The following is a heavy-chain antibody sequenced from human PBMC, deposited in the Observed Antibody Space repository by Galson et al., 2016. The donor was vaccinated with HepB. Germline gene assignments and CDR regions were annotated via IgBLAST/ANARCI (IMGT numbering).Heavy chain of an antibody. CDR1: GYTFTNHA. D-gene: IGHD1-26*01. Sequence: SVKVSCKASGYTFTNHAMHWVRQAPGQSLEWMGWINTGKGNTKYSQKFQDRVTITRDTSASTGYMELSNLRSEDTAVYFCARLSTSGTYFGYWGQGALVTVSS. V-gene: IGHV1-3*04. J-gene: IGHJ4*02. CDR3: ARLSTSGTYFGY. CDR2: INTGKGNT.